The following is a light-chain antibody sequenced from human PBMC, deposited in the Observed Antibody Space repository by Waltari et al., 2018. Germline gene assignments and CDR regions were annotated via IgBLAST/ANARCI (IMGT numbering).Light chain of an antibody. V-gene: IGKV3-20*01. J-gene: IGKJ5*01. CDR3: QQYASPPIT. Sequence: EILLTQSPGTLSLSPGERATLSCRASQNVGKNYLGWYQQRPGQPPRHLIFGASNRATGIPDRFSGSGSGTDFTLTISRLESEDFAVYFCQQYASPPITFGQGTRLE. CDR1: QNVGKNY. CDR2: GAS.